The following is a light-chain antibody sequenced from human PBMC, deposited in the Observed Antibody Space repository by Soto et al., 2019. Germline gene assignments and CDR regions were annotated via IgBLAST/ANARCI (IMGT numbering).Light chain of an antibody. CDR2: HAS. CDR3: QHYNSYPWT. V-gene: IGKV1-5*01. CDR1: QTINNW. Sequence: DIQMTQSPSTLSASIGDRVTITCRASQTINNWLAWYQQKPGKAPNLLIYHASNLETGVPSRFSGSAFGTEFTLTNSSLQPDDFATYYCQHYNSYPWTFGQGTKV. J-gene: IGKJ1*01.